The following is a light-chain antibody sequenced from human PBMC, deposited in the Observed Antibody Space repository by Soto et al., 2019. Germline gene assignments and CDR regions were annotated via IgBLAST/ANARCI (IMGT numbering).Light chain of an antibody. Sequence: DIQITQSPSSLSSSFVDIVSITCRASQTISSYLNWYQQEPGKAPKLLIYGVSTLQSGVPSRFSGSGSGTDFTLTISSLQPDDFATYFCQQSYSNPPWTFGQGTKVDIK. CDR3: QQSYSNPPWT. J-gene: IGKJ1*01. CDR1: QTISSY. CDR2: GVS. V-gene: IGKV1-39*01.